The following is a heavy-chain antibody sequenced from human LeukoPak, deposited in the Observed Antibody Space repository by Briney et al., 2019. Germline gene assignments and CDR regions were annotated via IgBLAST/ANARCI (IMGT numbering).Heavy chain of an antibody. CDR1: GFTFSSYG. CDR2: MSYDGSNK. CDR3: AKHGASSGINFDY. D-gene: IGHD3-22*01. Sequence: PGGSLRLSCAASGFTFSSYGMHWVRQAPGKGLEWVAVMSYDGSNKYYADSVKGRFTISRDNSKNTLYLQMNSLRAEDTAVYYCAKHGASSGINFDYWGQGTLVTVSS. V-gene: IGHV3-30*18. J-gene: IGHJ4*02.